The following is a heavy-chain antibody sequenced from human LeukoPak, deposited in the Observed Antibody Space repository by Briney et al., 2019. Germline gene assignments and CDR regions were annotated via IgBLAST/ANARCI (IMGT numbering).Heavy chain of an antibody. J-gene: IGHJ3*02. CDR2: ISSSGSTI. CDR1: GFTFSSYE. V-gene: IGHV3-48*03. Sequence: GGSLRLSCAASGFTFSSYEMNWVRQAPGKGLEWVSYISSSGSTIYYADSVKGRFTISRDNAKNSLYLQMNSLRAEDTAVYYYARSREYTPEAFDIWGQGTMVTVSS. D-gene: IGHD2/OR15-2a*01. CDR3: ARSREYTPEAFDI.